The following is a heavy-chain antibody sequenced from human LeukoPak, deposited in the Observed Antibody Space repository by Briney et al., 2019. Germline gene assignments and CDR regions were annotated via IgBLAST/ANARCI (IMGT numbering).Heavy chain of an antibody. D-gene: IGHD2-2*01. CDR1: GFTFSSYS. CDR3: AKCPHCSSTSCSPNDAFDV. V-gene: IGHV3-21*01. CDR2: ISSSSSYI. Sequence: GSLRLSCAASGFTFSSYSMNWVRQAPGKGLEWVSSISSSSSYIYYADSVKGRFTISRDNAKNSLYLQMNSLRAEDTAVYYCAKCPHCSSTSCSPNDAFDVWGQGTMVTVSS. J-gene: IGHJ3*01.